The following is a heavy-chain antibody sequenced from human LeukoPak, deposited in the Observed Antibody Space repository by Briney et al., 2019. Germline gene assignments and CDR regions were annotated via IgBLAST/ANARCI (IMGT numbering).Heavy chain of an antibody. CDR3: ATGSSGWSY. CDR1: GYSFSSYW. Sequence: GESLRISCKASGYSFSSYWISWIRQVPGNGLEWMGRIDPRDSSTNYSPSFQGHVTISTDKSISAAFLQWSSLRASDTAIYYCATGSSGWSYWGQGALVTVSS. V-gene: IGHV5-10-1*01. CDR2: IDPRDSST. D-gene: IGHD6-19*01. J-gene: IGHJ4*02.